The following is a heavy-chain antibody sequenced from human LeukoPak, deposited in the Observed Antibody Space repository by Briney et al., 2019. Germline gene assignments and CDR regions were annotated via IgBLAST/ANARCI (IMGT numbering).Heavy chain of an antibody. CDR2: IYSSGST. J-gene: IGHJ5*01. CDR1: GGSISSGTYY. Sequence: SETLSLTCTVSGGSISSGTYYWNWIRQPAGKGLEWIGRIYSSGSTNYNPSLKSRVTISLDTSKNQFSLRLSSVTAADTAVYYCVRDRVVVVADERHNWFDSWGQGALVTVSS. CDR3: VRDRVVVVADERHNWFDS. D-gene: IGHD2-15*01. V-gene: IGHV4-61*02.